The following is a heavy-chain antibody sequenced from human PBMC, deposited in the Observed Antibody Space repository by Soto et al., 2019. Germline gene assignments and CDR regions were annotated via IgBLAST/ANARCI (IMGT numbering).Heavy chain of an antibody. Sequence: QVPLVQSGAEVKKPGASVKVSCKASGYTFTGYYMHWVRQAPGQGLEWMGWINPNSGGTNYAQKFQGWVTMTRDTSISTAYMELSRLRSDDTAVYYCARGMYVDTAMVATLIDYWGQGTLVTVSS. J-gene: IGHJ4*02. D-gene: IGHD5-18*01. CDR1: GYTFTGYY. V-gene: IGHV1-2*04. CDR2: INPNSGGT. CDR3: ARGMYVDTAMVATLIDY.